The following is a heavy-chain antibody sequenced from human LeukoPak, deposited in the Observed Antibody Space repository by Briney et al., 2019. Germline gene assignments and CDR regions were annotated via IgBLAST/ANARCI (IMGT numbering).Heavy chain of an antibody. CDR3: AKSEDSSWYGFDY. V-gene: IGHV3-23*01. CDR2: IGGRGSST. CDR1: GFTSSIYA. J-gene: IGHJ4*02. D-gene: IGHD6-13*01. Sequence: GGSLRLSCTASGFTSSIYAMSWVRQAPGKGLEWVSAIGGRGSSTYYADSVKGRFTISRDNSKNTLYLQMNSLRAEDTAVYYCAKSEDSSWYGFDYWGQGTLVTVSS.